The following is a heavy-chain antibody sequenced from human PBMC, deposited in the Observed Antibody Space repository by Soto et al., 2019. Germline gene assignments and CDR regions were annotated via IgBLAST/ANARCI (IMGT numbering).Heavy chain of an antibody. V-gene: IGHV1-2*04. CDR2: INPNSGGT. J-gene: IGHJ6*02. CDR1: EYTLTVYY. D-gene: IGHD3-3*01. CDR3: AREAGTGMDFWSGPWYYGMDV. Sequence: VSVKVSCEAAEYTLTVYYMHWVRQAPGQGLEWMGWINPNSGGTNYAQKFQGWVTMTRDTSISTAYMELSRLRSDDTAVFYCAREAGTGMDFWSGPWYYGMDVWGQGTKVPVSS.